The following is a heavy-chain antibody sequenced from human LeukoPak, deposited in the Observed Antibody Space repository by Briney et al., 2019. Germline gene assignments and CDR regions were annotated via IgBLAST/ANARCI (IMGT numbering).Heavy chain of an antibody. CDR1: GFTFSSYA. D-gene: IGHD6-19*01. CDR2: IRYDGSNK. J-gene: IGHJ6*03. Sequence: PGGSLRLSCAASGFTFSSYAMHWVRQAPGKGLEWVAVIRYDGSNKYYADSVKGRFTIPRDNSKNTLYLQMNSLRAEDTAVYYCAKSEQWLRSPYYYYMDVWGKGTTVTISS. V-gene: IGHV3-30*02. CDR3: AKSEQWLRSPYYYYMDV.